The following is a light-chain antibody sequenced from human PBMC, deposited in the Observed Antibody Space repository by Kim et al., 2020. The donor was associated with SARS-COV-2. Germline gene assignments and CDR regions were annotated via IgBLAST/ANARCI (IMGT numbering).Light chain of an antibody. Sequence: ITISCTGTSSDVGGYNYVSWYQQHPGKAPKLMIYDVSKRPSGVSNRFSGSKSGNTASLTISGLQAEDEADYYCSSYTSSSTLEVVFGGGTQLTVL. J-gene: IGLJ2*01. CDR2: DVS. CDR3: SSYTSSSTLEVV. CDR1: SSDVGGYNY. V-gene: IGLV2-14*04.